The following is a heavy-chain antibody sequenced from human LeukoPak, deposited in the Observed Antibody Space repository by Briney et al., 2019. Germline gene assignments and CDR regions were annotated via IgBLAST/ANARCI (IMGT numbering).Heavy chain of an antibody. D-gene: IGHD3-22*01. V-gene: IGHV4-59*11. J-gene: IGHJ4*02. Sequence: SETLSLTCTVSGGSISLHYWSWIRQPPGKGLEWIGYIYYRGTTNYNPSLKSRVTISLDTSNNQFSLKLNSVTAADTAVYYCARARVIRYYYDSSGYYPPYDYWGQGTLVTVSS. CDR1: GGSISLHY. CDR2: IYYRGTT. CDR3: ARARVIRYYYDSSGYYPPYDY.